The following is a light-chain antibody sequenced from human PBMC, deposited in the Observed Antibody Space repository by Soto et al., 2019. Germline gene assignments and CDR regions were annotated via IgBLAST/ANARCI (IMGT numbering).Light chain of an antibody. CDR1: QNMDMY. V-gene: IGKV1-5*03. J-gene: IGKJ1*01. Sequence: DIQMTQSPSTLSASAGDRVTITCRASQNMDMYLAWYQQKPGQAPSLLIYRASSLQSGVPSRFSGSGSGTEFTLSIRSLQTDDFATYYCQQSITYPWTFGQGTKVDI. CDR2: RAS. CDR3: QQSITYPWT.